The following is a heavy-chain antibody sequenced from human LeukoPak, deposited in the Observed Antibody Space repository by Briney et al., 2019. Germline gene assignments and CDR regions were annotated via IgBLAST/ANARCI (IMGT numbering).Heavy chain of an antibody. CDR2: ISGSGGST. D-gene: IGHD3-22*01. Sequence: GGALRLSCDSSGFTFSSYAMSWVRQAPGKGVEWVSAISGSGGSTYYADSVKGRFTISRDNSKNTLYLQMNSLRAEDMAVYYCAKGGSYYEDYFDYWGQGTLVTVSS. CDR3: AKGGSYYEDYFDY. J-gene: IGHJ4*02. CDR1: GFTFSSYA. V-gene: IGHV3-23*01.